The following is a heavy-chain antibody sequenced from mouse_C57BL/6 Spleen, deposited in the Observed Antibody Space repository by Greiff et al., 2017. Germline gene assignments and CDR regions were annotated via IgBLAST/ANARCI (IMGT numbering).Heavy chain of an antibody. D-gene: IGHD1-1*01. CDR2: IDPEDGDT. CDR3: TKGDYYGSFYAMDY. J-gene: IGHJ4*01. Sequence: VQLQQSGAELVRPGASVKLSCTASGFNIKDYYMHWVKQRPEQGLEWIGRIDPEDGDTEYAPKFQGKATMTADTSSNTAYLQLSSLTSEDTAVYYCTKGDYYGSFYAMDYWGQGTSVTVSS. V-gene: IGHV14-1*01. CDR1: GFNIKDYY.